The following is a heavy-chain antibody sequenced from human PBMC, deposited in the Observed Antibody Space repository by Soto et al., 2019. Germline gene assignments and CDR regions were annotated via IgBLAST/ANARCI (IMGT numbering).Heavy chain of an antibody. CDR1: GYSFTTYW. D-gene: IGHD1-20*01. J-gene: IGHJ6*02. CDR3: ARYKEYLLDGMDV. CDR2: IDPSDSYS. V-gene: IGHV5-10-1*01. Sequence: GESLKISCQVSGYSFTTYWISWVRHMPGKGLEWMGKIDPSDSYSTFSPSFHGHVTTSVDESVNTAYLQWSSLKASDTAIYYCARYKEYLLDGMDVWGQGNTVTVSS.